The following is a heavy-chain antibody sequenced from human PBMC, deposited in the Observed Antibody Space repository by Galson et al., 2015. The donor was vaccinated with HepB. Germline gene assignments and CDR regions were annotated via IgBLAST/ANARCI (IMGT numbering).Heavy chain of an antibody. CDR3: ATSGWGYYYGMDV. V-gene: IGHV3-48*01. J-gene: IGHJ6*02. Sequence: SLRLSCAASGFTFSSYSMNWVRQAPGKGLEWVSYISSSSSTIYYANSVKGRFTISRDNAKNSLYLQMNSLRAEDTAVYYCATSGWGYYYGMDVWGQETTVTVSS. D-gene: IGHD6-19*01. CDR1: GFTFSSYS. CDR2: ISSSSSTI.